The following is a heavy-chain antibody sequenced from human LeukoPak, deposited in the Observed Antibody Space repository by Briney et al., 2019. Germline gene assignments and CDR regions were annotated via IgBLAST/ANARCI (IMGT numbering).Heavy chain of an antibody. Sequence: GGSLRLSCAASGFTFSSYAMHWVRQAPGKGLEWVAVISYDGSNKYYADSVKGRFTISRDNSKNTLYLQMNSLRPEDTAVYYCAKVGDYGDYCVLWGQGTLVTISS. CDR1: GFTFSSYA. CDR3: AKVGDYGDYCVL. V-gene: IGHV3-30*04. CDR2: ISYDGSNK. J-gene: IGHJ4*02. D-gene: IGHD4-17*01.